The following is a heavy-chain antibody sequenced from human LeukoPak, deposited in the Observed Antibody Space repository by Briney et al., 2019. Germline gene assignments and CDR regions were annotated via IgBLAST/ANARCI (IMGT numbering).Heavy chain of an antibody. J-gene: IGHJ4*02. CDR1: GFTFSRFW. D-gene: IGHD1-26*01. CDR2: INTDGSNT. CDR3: ARDQSIAGPTTADY. Sequence: GGSLRLSCAASGFTFSRFWMHWVRQAPGKGLVRVSRINTDGSNTIYADSVKGRFTISRDNAKNTLYLQMNSLRAEDTAVYYCARDQSIAGPTTADYWGQGTLVTVSS. V-gene: IGHV3-74*01.